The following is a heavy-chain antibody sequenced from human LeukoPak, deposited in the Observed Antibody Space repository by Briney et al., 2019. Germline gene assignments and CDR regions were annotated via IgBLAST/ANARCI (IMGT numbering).Heavy chain of an antibody. Sequence: ASVKVSCKASGYTFTGYYMHWVRQAPGQGLGWMGWINPNSSGTNYAQKFQGRVTMTRDTSISTAYMELSRLRSDDTAVYYCARVSVWFGETNAFDIWGQGTMVTVSS. CDR3: ARVSVWFGETNAFDI. CDR2: INPNSSGT. D-gene: IGHD3-10*01. V-gene: IGHV1-2*02. CDR1: GYTFTGYY. J-gene: IGHJ3*02.